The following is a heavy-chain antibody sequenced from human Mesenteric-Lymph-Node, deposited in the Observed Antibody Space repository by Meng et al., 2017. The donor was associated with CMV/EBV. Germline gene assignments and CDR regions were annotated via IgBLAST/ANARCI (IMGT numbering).Heavy chain of an antibody. V-gene: IGHV3-49*04. CDR3: TRDRDIVVVPQTFDP. D-gene: IGHD2-2*01. Sequence: GESLKISCTASGFTFGDYAMSWVRQAPGKGLEWVGFIRSKAYGGTTEYAASVKGRFTISRDDSKSIAYLQMNSLKTEDTAVYYCTRDRDIVVVPQTFDPWGQGTLVTVSS. CDR1: GFTFGDYA. J-gene: IGHJ5*02. CDR2: IRSKAYGGTT.